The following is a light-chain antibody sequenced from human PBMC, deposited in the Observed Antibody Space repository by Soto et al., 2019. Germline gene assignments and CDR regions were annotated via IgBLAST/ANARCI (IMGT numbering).Light chain of an antibody. J-gene: IGKJ1*01. CDR1: QSFTSPY. V-gene: IGKV3-15*01. CDR2: GAA. Sequence: ETVLPQSPGTLSLPPGQRATLSWRASQSFTSPYLAWYQPKPGQAPRLLIYGAATRATGIPARLSGSGSGTEFTLPISSLQSDDFAVYYCQQYHNWPAFGQGTKVDIK. CDR3: QQYHNWPA.